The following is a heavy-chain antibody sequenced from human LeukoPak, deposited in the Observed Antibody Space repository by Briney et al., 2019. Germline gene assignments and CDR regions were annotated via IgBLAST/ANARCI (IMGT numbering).Heavy chain of an antibody. CDR3: ARNRNFDY. Sequence: GGSLRLSCAASGFTFSSYSMNWVRQAPGKGLEWVSYISSSSGTIYYADSVKGRFTISRDNAKNSLFLQMNSLRAEDTVVYYCARNRNFDYWGQGTLVTVSS. CDR1: GFTFSSYS. V-gene: IGHV3-48*01. J-gene: IGHJ4*02. CDR2: ISSSSGTI.